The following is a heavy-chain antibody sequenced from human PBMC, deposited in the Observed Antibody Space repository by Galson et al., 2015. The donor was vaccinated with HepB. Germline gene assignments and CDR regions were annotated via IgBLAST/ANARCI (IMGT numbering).Heavy chain of an antibody. CDR3: ARDWPRYNQYYMDV. CDR2: INYSGST. V-gene: IGHV4-59*01. Sequence: SETLSLTCTVSGGSISTYYWSWIRQPPGKGLEWIGYINYSGSTNYNPSLKSRVTISVDTSKNQFSLKLSSVTAADTAVYFCARDWPRYNQYYMDVWGKGTTVTVSS. D-gene: IGHD1-14*01. J-gene: IGHJ6*03. CDR1: GGSISTYY.